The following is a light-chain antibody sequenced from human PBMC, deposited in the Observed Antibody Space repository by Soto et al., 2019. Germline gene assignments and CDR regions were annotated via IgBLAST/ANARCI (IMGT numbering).Light chain of an antibody. CDR2: GAS. J-gene: IGKJ2*01. V-gene: IGKV3-15*01. Sequence: EIVMTQSPATVSVSPGERATLSCRASQSVSSNLAWYQQKPGQAPRLLIYGASTRATGIPARFSGSGSGTEFTLTISSLQSEDFAVYYCQQYNKWPPYTFGQGTKLEIK. CDR3: QQYNKWPPYT. CDR1: QSVSSN.